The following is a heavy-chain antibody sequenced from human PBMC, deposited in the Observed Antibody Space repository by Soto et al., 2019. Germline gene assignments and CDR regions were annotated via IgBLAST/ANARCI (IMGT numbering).Heavy chain of an antibody. CDR3: ARRIAAAGPPYATDV. CDR2: IYHSGST. Sequence: ASETLCLSCAVSGGSISSSNWWSWVRQPPGKGLEWIGEIYHSGSTNYNPSLKSRVTISVDKSKNQFSLKLSSVTAADTAVYYCARRIAAAGPPYATDVRGQAPTLTLSS. D-gene: IGHD6-13*01. V-gene: IGHV4-4*02. CDR1: GGSISSSNW. J-gene: IGHJ6*02.